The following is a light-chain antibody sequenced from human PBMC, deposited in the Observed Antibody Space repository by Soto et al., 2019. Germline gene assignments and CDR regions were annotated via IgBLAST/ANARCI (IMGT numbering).Light chain of an antibody. Sequence: DIQMTHSPSSLSASVGDRVTITCRASQSISSYLNWYQQKPGKAPKLLIYAASSLQSGVTSRFSGSGSGTDFTLTISSLQPEDFATYYCQQSYSTPPTFGQGTRLEIK. V-gene: IGKV1-39*01. J-gene: IGKJ5*01. CDR2: AAS. CDR1: QSISSY. CDR3: QQSYSTPPT.